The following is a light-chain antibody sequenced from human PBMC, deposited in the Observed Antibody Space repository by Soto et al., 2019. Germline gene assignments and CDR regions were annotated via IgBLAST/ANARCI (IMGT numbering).Light chain of an antibody. V-gene: IGKV1-12*01. J-gene: IGKJ4*01. CDR3: QQFYSYPLT. CDR2: DAS. Sequence: IQMTQSPSSLSASIGDRVTITCRASQGIGVRLAWFQQKPGKAPKLLIYDASTLQSGVPSRFGGSGSGTDFTLTISSLQSEDFATYYCQQFYSYPLTFGGGTKVDI. CDR1: QGIGVR.